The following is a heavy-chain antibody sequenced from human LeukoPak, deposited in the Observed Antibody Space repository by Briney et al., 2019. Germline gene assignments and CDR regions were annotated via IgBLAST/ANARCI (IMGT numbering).Heavy chain of an antibody. CDR2: IYTSGST. V-gene: IGHV4-61*09. D-gene: IGHD3-10*01. CDR3: ASTYYGSGSADY. CDR1: GGSISSGSYY. J-gene: IGHJ4*02. Sequence: SETLSLTCTVSGGSISSGSYYWSWIRQPAGKGLEWIGHIYTSGSTNYNPSLKSRVTISVDTSKNQFSLKLSSVTAADTAVYYCASTYYGSGSADYWGQGTLVTVSS.